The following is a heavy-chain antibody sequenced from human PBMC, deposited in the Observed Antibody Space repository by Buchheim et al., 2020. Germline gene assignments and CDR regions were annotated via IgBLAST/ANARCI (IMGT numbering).Heavy chain of an antibody. J-gene: IGHJ6*02. D-gene: IGHD3-3*01. Sequence: QVQLQQWGAGLLKPSETLSLTCAVYGGSFSGYYWSWIRQPPGKGLEWIGEINHSGSTNYNPSLKSRVTLSVDPSKNQFSLKLSSVTAAVTAEYYCARIRFLEWLLRAGNYYYGMDVWGQGTT. V-gene: IGHV4-34*01. CDR2: INHSGST. CDR3: ARIRFLEWLLRAGNYYYGMDV. CDR1: GGSFSGYY.